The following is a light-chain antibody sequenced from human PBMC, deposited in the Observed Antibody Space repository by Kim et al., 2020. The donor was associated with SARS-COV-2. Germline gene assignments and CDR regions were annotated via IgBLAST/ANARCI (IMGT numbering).Light chain of an antibody. Sequence: SYELTQPPSVSVSPGQTASITCSGDKLGDKYACWYQQKPGQSPVLVIYQYSKRPSGIPERFSGSNSGNTPTLTISGTQAMDEADYYCLAWDSSTDVFVT. CDR2: QYS. CDR3: LAWDSSTDV. J-gene: IGLJ1*01. V-gene: IGLV3-1*01. CDR1: KLGDKY.